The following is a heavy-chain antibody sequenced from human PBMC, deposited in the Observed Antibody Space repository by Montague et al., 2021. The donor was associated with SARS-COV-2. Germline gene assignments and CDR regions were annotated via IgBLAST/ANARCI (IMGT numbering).Heavy chain of an antibody. V-gene: IGHV4-4*02. Sequence: SETLSLTCIVSDVSLSTSTWCCGVRHPPGKRLEWVGEIYLSGFTQYNPPVKSRVSILLVDSRSQFSLRLTSDTAAVTAVYFSGRGGLGNRGFDYWGQGTLVTVSS. CDR3: GRGGLGNRGFDY. J-gene: IGHJ4*02. D-gene: IGHD1-26*01. CDR1: DVSLSTSTW. CDR2: IYLSGFT.